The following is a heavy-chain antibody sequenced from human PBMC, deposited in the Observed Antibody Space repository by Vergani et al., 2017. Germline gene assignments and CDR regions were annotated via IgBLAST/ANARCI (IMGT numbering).Heavy chain of an antibody. D-gene: IGHD3-22*01. CDR3: ARSSGYYSYYCDF. J-gene: IGHJ4*02. CDR1: GGTFSSNS. CDR2: IIPIFGTT. Sequence: QEQLVQSGAEVRKPGASVKVSCKAAGGTFSSNSISWVRQAPGQGLEWMGRIIPIFGTTSYAQKFQGRVTILADESTSTAYMELSSLRSEDTAVYYCARSSGYYSYYCDFWGQGTLVTVSS. V-gene: IGHV1-69*13.